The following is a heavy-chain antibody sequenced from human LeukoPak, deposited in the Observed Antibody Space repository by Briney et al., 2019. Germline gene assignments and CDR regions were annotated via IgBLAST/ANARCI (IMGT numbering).Heavy chain of an antibody. CDR1: GFSLSGYW. D-gene: IGHD2/OR15-2a*01. CDR3: VSFYETY. J-gene: IGHJ4*02. CDR2: NNGDGSTT. Sequence: GGSLRLSCVASGFSLSGYWMYWVRQAPGKGLMYISRNNGDGSTTSYADSVRGRFTISKDNAKHTVYLQMNSLRAEDTAVYYCVSFYETYWGRGTLVTVSS. V-gene: IGHV3-74*01.